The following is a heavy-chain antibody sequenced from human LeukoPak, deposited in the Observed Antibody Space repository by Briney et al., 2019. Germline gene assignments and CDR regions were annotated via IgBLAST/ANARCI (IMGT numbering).Heavy chain of an antibody. CDR2: INYSGNT. CDR3: ARGRAYDYVSSPPGAFADY. CDR1: GVSISSGGYY. D-gene: IGHD3-22*01. V-gene: IGHV4-31*03. Sequence: SETLSLTCTVSGVSISSGGYYWSWIRQHPGKGLEWIGHINYSGNTYYSPFLQSRGTISLDRSKNQFSLKLSSVTAADTAVYYCARGRAYDYVSSPPGAFADYWGQGALVTVTS. J-gene: IGHJ4*02.